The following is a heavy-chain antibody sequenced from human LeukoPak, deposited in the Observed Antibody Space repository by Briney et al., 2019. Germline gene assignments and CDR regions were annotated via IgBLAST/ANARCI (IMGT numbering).Heavy chain of an antibody. V-gene: IGHV4-34*09. J-gene: IGHJ6*02. D-gene: IGHD2-2*02. CDR2: INHSGST. CDR3: ARDGGYCSSTSCYTPGYYYGMDV. CDR1: GGSFSGYY. Sequence: SETLSLTCAVYGGSFSGYYWSWIRQPPGKGLEWIGEINHSGSTNYNPSLKSRVTISVDTSKNQFSLKLSSVTAADTAVYYCARDGGYCSSTSCYTPGYYYGMDVWGQGTTVTVSS.